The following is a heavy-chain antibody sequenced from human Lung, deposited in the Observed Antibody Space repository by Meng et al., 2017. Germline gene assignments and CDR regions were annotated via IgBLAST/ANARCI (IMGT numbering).Heavy chain of an antibody. CDR1: GFTFSGDA. CDR2: VSGSDDIA. CDR3: AKDLGASSSYYFDY. V-gene: IGHV3-23*01. J-gene: IGHJ4*02. Sequence: EVQLLESGGGLVQPGGSLRLACAAFGFTFSGDAIAWVGQAPGKGLGWVSSVSGSDDIAYYGDSVKGRVTISRDNSKNTLYLQMNSLRAEDTAVYFCAKDLGASSSYYFDYWGQGTLVTVSS. D-gene: IGHD6-6*01.